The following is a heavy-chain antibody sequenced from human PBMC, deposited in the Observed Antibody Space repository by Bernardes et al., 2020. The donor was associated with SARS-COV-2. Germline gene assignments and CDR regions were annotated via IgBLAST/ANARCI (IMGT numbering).Heavy chain of an antibody. J-gene: IGHJ6*01. CDR1: GFTFSSYW. D-gene: IGHD4-17*01. CDR3: ARDQPDYGGNSHYYYGMGV. V-gene: IGHV3-7*01. CDR2: IKQDGSEK. Sequence: GGSLRLSCAASGFTFSSYWMSWVRQAPGKGLEWVANIKQDGSEKYYVDSVKGRFTISRDNAKNSLYLQMNSLRAEDTAVYYCARDQPDYGGNSHYYYGMGVGGRGAAVTGSS.